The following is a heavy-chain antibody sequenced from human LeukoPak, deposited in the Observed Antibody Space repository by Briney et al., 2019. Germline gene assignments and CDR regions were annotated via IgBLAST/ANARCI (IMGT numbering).Heavy chain of an antibody. CDR3: ARDHSYYFGSQTSTLDV. Sequence: SETLSLTCTFSGASISTAGYYWTWIRQSPGGGLEWIGYIYYTGSIDYNPSLKSRLTISLDTSKNQFSLKLRSVTAADTAIYYCARDHSYYFGSQTSTLDVWGQGTAVTVSS. CDR1: GASISTAGYY. V-gene: IGHV4-31*03. CDR2: IYYTGSI. J-gene: IGHJ6*02. D-gene: IGHD3-10*01.